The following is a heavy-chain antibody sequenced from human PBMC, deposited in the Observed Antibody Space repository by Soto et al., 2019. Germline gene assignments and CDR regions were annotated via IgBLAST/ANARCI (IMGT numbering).Heavy chain of an antibody. CDR2: IYYSGTT. Sequence: QVQLQESGPGLVRPSQTLSLTCTVSGDSIISGGYYWTWIRQLPGKGPEWLGYIYYSGTTYYNPSLXXRXTXXVDTSKNQFSLTLSSVTAADTAVYYCARVTVTIDNWGPGTLVTVSS. J-gene: IGHJ4*02. V-gene: IGHV4-31*03. CDR1: GDSIISGGYY. CDR3: ARVTVTIDN. D-gene: IGHD4-4*01.